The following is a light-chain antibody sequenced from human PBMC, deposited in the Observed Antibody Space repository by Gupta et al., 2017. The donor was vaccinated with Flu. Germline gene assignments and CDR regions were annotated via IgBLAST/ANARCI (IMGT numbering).Light chain of an antibody. Sequence: VTISCTGTSSNIGANFDLHWYQQLPGTAPKVLIYSNDNRPSGVPDRFSGSRSGTSASLAITGLQAEDEADYFCQSYDSSLRGYVFGTGTKVTVL. J-gene: IGLJ1*01. CDR1: SSNIGANFD. V-gene: IGLV1-40*01. CDR2: SND. CDR3: QSYDSSLRGYV.